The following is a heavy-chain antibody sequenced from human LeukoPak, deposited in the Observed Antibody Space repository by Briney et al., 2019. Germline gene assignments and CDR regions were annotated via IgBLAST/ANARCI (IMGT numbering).Heavy chain of an antibody. CDR2: ISSSSSYI. Sequence: GGSLRLSCAASGFTFSSYSMNWVRQAPGKGLEWVSSISSSSSYIYYADSVKGRFTISRDNAKNSLYLQMNSLRAEDTAVYYCARLQYSFLYGSGSYGVDYWGQGTLVTVSS. V-gene: IGHV3-21*01. J-gene: IGHJ4*02. D-gene: IGHD3-10*01. CDR1: GFTFSSYS. CDR3: ARLQYSFLYGSGSYGVDY.